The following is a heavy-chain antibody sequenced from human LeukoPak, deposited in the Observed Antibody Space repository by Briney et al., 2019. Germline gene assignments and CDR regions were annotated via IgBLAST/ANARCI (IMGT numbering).Heavy chain of an antibody. CDR3: VRGPTTVQGGGFDY. CDR1: GYSISSGNY. Sequence: SETLSLTCTVSGYSISSGNYWGWIRQPPGKGLECIASIYYGRGTYYIPSLKSRATISEDTSKNQFSLSLSTVTAADTAVYYCVRGPTTVQGGGFDYWGQGTLVTVSP. V-gene: IGHV4-38-2*02. D-gene: IGHD3-16*01. CDR2: IYYGRGT. J-gene: IGHJ4*02.